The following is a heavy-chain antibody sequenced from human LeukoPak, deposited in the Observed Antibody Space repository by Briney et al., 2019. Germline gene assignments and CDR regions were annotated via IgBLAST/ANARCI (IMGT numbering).Heavy chain of an antibody. V-gene: IGHV1-18*01. Sequence: ASVKVSCKASGYTFTSYGISWVRQAPGQGLEWMGWISAYNGNTNYAQELQGRVTMTTDTSTSTAYMELRSLRSDDTAVYYCARDEGYCSGGSCYGADYWGQGTLVTVSS. CDR2: ISAYNGNT. D-gene: IGHD2-15*01. CDR3: ARDEGYCSGGSCYGADY. J-gene: IGHJ4*02. CDR1: GYTFTSYG.